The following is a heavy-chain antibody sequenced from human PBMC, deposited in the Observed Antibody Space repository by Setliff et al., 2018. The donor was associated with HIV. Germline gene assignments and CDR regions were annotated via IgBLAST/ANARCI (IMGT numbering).Heavy chain of an antibody. V-gene: IGHV4-39*01. CDR1: GDSISDTTYY. J-gene: IGHJ4*02. Sequence: PSETLSLTCSVSGDSISDTTYYWGWIRQPPGKGLEWIGNIYHSGSTLYKPSLKSRVTMSVDTSKNQFSLKLNSVTAADTAVYHCVRLNTFIHYTDYWGQGILVTVSS. CDR2: IYHSGST. D-gene: IGHD3-3*01. CDR3: VRLNTFIHYTDY.